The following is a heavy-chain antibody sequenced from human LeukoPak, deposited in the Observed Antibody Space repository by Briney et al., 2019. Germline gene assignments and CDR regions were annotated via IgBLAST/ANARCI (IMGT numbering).Heavy chain of an antibody. J-gene: IGHJ4*02. CDR2: ISGSGGST. CDR1: GFTFSSYA. D-gene: IGHD3-22*01. CDR3: ATIPGSSGYYYVPYYFDY. Sequence: GGSLRLSCAASGFTFSSYAMSWVRQAPGKGLEWVSAISGSGGSTYYADSVKGRFTISRDNSKNTLYLQMNSLRAEDTAVYYCATIPGSSGYYYVPYYFDYWGQGTLVTVSS. V-gene: IGHV3-23*01.